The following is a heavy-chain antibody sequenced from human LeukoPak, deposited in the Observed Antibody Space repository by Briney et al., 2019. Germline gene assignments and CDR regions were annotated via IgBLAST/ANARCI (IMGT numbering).Heavy chain of an antibody. CDR1: GGSISSSSYY. J-gene: IGHJ3*02. CDR2: IYYSGST. V-gene: IGHV4-39*01. CDR3: ARHKTSYYGSVIDAFDI. D-gene: IGHD3-10*01. Sequence: PSETLSLTCTVSGGSISSSSYYWGWIRQPPGKGLEWIGSIYYSGSTYYNPSLKSRVTISVDTSKNQFSLKLSSVTAADTAVYYCARHKTSYYGSVIDAFDIWGQGTMVTVSS.